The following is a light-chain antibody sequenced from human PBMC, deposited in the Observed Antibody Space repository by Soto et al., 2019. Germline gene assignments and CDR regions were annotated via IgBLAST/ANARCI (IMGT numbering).Light chain of an antibody. CDR3: QQYKSWPYT. V-gene: IGKV3-15*01. CDR1: QSVSYK. J-gene: IGKJ2*01. CDR2: GAS. Sequence: EIVMTQSPATLSVSPGERATLSCRASQSVSYKSAWYQQKPGQAPRLLIFGASTRATGIPARFSGSGSGTEFTLTISSLQSEDFAVYYCQQYKSWPYTFGQGTKLEIK.